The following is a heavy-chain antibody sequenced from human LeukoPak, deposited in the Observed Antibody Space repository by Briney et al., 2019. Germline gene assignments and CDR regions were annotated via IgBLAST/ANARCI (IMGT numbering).Heavy chain of an antibody. CDR3: ARDVVTRDYGDTLNAYDL. CDR1: GGSLSGYY. D-gene: IGHD4-17*01. Sequence: PSETLSLTCAVSGGSLSGYYWSWIRQSPGKGLEWMGDIHHDGRTKYKSSFKSRITIFLVSSKNEVSLRLSPVTPADTALYFCARDVVTRDYGDTLNAYDLWGQGTMVTVSS. J-gene: IGHJ3*01. V-gene: IGHV4-34*01. CDR2: IHHDGRT.